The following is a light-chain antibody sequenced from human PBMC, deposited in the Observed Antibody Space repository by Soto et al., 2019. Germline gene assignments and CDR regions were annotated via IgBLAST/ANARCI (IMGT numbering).Light chain of an antibody. J-gene: IGKJ2*01. CDR3: QQYYSSVH. Sequence: AIRMTQSPSSFSASTGDRVTITCRASQGISSYLAWYQQKPGKAPKLLIYAASTLQSGVPSRFSGSGSGTDFTLTISCLQSEDFATYYCQQYYSSVHFGQGTKLEIK. CDR2: AAS. V-gene: IGKV1-8*01. CDR1: QGISSY.